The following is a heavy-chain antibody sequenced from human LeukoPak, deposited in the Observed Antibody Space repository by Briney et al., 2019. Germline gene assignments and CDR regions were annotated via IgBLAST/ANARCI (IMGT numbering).Heavy chain of an antibody. J-gene: IGHJ6*02. V-gene: IGHV3-21*01. CDR2: ISSSSSYI. Sequence: GGSLRLSCAASGFTFSSYSMNWVRQAPGKGLEWVSSISSSSSYIYYADSVKGRFTISRDNTKNSLYLQMNSLRAEDTAVYYCARDRGSYYGPYYYGMDVWGQGTTVTVSS. CDR1: GFTFSSYS. D-gene: IGHD1-26*01. CDR3: ARDRGSYYGPYYYGMDV.